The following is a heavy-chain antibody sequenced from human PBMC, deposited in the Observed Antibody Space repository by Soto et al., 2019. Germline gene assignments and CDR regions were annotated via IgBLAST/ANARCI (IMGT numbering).Heavy chain of an antibody. J-gene: IGHJ3*02. D-gene: IGHD6-25*01. V-gene: IGHV5-51*01. Sequence: EFLRISCTGSGYSFTRYWIGWGRQMPEKGLEWMGIIYPGDSDTRYSPSFQGQVTISADKSISTAYLQWSSLKASDTAMYYCGRASGDCFDIWGQGTRVPASS. CDR3: GRASGDCFDI. CDR1: GYSFTRYW. CDR2: IYPGDSDT.